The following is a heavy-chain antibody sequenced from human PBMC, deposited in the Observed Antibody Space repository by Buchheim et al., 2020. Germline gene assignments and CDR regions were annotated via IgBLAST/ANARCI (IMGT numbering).Heavy chain of an antibody. CDR3: AGFLNWNYLRPFDY. J-gene: IGHJ4*02. V-gene: IGHV4-34*01. CDR2: ISHSGST. CDR1: GGSFSGYY. Sequence: QVQLQQWGAGLLKPSETLSLTCAVYGGSFSGYYWSWIRQPPGKGLEWIGEISHSGSTNYNPSLKSRVTISVDTSKNQFSLNLSSVTAADTAVYYCAGFLNWNYLRPFDYWGQGTL. D-gene: IGHD1-7*01.